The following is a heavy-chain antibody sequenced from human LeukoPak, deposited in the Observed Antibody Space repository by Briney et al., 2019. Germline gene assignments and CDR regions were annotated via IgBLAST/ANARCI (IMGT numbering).Heavy chain of an antibody. D-gene: IGHD4-11*01. CDR1: GYTFTKYN. V-gene: IGHV1-46*01. CDR3: AKDGRVTTWHNYYMDV. CDR2: INPSGGST. Sequence: ASLKVSCKASGYTFTKYNMHWVRQAPGQGLEWMGIINPSGGSTSYAPKFQGRLTMTRDTSTSTVYMELSSLGSEDTAVYYCAKDGRVTTWHNYYMDVWGKGTTVTVSS. J-gene: IGHJ6*03.